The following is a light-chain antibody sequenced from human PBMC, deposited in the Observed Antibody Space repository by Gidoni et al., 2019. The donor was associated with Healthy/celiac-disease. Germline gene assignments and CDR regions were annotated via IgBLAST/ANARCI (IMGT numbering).Light chain of an antibody. V-gene: IGKV4-1*01. CDR2: WAS. J-gene: IGKJ1*01. CDR3: QQYDSTPRT. CDR1: QSVLYSSQNKNY. Sequence: DIVMTQSPDSLAVSLGERATINCKSSQSVLYSSQNKNYLAWYQQKPGQPPKLLIYWASTRESGVPDRFSGSGSGTDFTLTISSLQAEDVGVYYCQQYDSTPRTFXXXTKVESK.